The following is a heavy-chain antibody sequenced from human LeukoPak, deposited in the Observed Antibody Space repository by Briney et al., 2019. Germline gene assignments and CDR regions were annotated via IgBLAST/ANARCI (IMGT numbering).Heavy chain of an antibody. Sequence: SETLSLTCTVSGGSISSYYWSWIRQPPGKGLEWIGYIYYSGSTNYNPSLKSRVTISVDTSKNQFSLKLSSVTAADTAVYYCARFFSTYYYDSSGYYDAFDIWGQGTMVTVSS. J-gene: IGHJ3*02. D-gene: IGHD3-22*01. V-gene: IGHV4-59*01. CDR2: IYYSGST. CDR1: GGSISSYY. CDR3: ARFFSTYYYDSSGYYDAFDI.